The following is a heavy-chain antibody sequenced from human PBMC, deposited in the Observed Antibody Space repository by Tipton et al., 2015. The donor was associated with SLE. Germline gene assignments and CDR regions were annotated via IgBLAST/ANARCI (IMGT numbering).Heavy chain of an antibody. CDR3: AGTAGGWGSPWYFDL. J-gene: IGHJ2*01. CDR2: IIPIFGTA. D-gene: IGHD3-16*01. Sequence: QSGAEVKKPGSSVKVSCKASGGTFSSYAISWVRQAPGQGLEWMGGIIPIFGTANYAQKFQGRVTITADESTSTAYMELSSLRSEDAAVDYGAGTAGGWGSPWYFDLWGRGTLVTVSS. CDR1: GGTFSSYA. V-gene: IGHV1-69*01.